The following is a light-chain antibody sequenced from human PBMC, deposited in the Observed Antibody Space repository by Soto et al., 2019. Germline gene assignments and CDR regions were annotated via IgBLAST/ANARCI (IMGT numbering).Light chain of an antibody. CDR3: RSYTSSSTLL. CDR2: DVS. J-gene: IGLJ2*01. CDR1: SSDVGGYNY. Sequence: QSALTQPASVSGSPGQSITISCTGTSSDVGGYNYVSWYQQHPVKAPKLMIYDVSNRPSGVSNRFSGSKSGNTASLTISGLQAEDEADYYCRSYTSSSTLLFGGGTKATVL. V-gene: IGLV2-14*01.